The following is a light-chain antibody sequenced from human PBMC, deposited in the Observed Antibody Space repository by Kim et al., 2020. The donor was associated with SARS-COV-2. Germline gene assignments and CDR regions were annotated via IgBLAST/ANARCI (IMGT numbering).Light chain of an antibody. Sequence: EIVMTQFPATLSVSPGETATLSCRASQDISNNLAWYQQKPGQAPRLLIYGASTRAADIPAHFSGSGSETEFTFTISSLQSEDFAVYYCQQFHNWPYTFGQGTKLEI. CDR2: GAS. V-gene: IGKV3-15*01. CDR3: QQFHNWPYT. J-gene: IGKJ2*01. CDR1: QDISNN.